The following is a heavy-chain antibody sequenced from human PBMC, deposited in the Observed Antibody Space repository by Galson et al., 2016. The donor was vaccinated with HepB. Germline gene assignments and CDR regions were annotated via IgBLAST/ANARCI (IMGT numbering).Heavy chain of an antibody. V-gene: IGHV3-33*06. CDR3: AKDSYYDILTGPTYYYYGMDV. D-gene: IGHD3-9*01. CDR1: GFSFTSYG. J-gene: IGHJ6*02. Sequence: SLRLSCAASGFSFTSYGMHWVRQAPGKGLEWVAGVWYDGSNKYYEDSVKGRFTISRDNSKNTLYLQMNSLRAEDTAVYYCAKDSYYDILTGPTYYYYGMDVWGQGTTVTVSS. CDR2: VWYDGSNK.